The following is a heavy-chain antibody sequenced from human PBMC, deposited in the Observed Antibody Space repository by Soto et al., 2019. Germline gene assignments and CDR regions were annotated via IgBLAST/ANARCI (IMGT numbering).Heavy chain of an antibody. CDR3: ARIPDYPAERYPGLTYSGMDV. CDR2: IIPIFRTA. D-gene: IGHD4-17*01. J-gene: IGHJ6*02. V-gene: IGHV1-69*13. CDR1: GGTFSNYG. Sequence: SVKVSCKASGGTFSNYGISWVRQAPGRGLEWMGGIIPIFRTANYAQKFQGRVTITADESTSTAYMELSSLRSEDTAVYYCARIPDYPAERYPGLTYSGMDVWGQGTTVTVSS.